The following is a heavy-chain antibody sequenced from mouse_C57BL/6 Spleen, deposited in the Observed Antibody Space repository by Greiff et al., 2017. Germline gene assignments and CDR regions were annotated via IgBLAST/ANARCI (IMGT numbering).Heavy chain of an antibody. CDR3: AREDYSNYAGAWFAY. CDR2: ISYSGST. D-gene: IGHD2-5*01. Sequence: DVQLQESGPGLVKPSQSLSLTCTVTGYSITSGYDWHWIRHFPGNKLEWMGYISYSGSTNYNPSLKSRISITHDTSKNHFFLKLNSVTTEDTATYYCAREDYSNYAGAWFAYWGQGTLVTVSA. CDR1: GYSITSGYD. J-gene: IGHJ3*01. V-gene: IGHV3-1*01.